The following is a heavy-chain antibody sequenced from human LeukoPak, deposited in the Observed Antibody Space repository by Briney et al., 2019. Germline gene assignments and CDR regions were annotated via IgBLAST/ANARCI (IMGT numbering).Heavy chain of an antibody. CDR2: IYYSGTT. J-gene: IGHJ5*02. CDR3: ARLPTGFPNWFDP. Sequence: SETLSLTCTVTGGSIISSSYNWGWIRQPPGKGLEWIGTIYYSGTTYYNPSLQSRVTISVDTSKNEFSLKVNSVTAADTAVYYCARLPTGFPNWFDPWGQGTRVTVSS. CDR1: GGSIISSSYN. D-gene: IGHD2-8*02. V-gene: IGHV4-39*01.